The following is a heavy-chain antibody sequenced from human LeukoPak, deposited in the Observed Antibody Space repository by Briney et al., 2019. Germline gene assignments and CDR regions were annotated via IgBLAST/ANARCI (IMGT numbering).Heavy chain of an antibody. D-gene: IGHD3-22*01. Sequence: SETLSLTCTDSGDSISSNYWSWIRQSAGKGLEWIGRIYTSENTIYNPSLKSRVTMSVDTSKNQFSLRLSSVTAADTSVYYCARLVSYYDTTSRYYFDYWGQGTLVTVSS. CDR1: GDSISSNY. CDR2: IYTSENT. J-gene: IGHJ4*02. CDR3: ARLVSYYDTTSRYYFDY. V-gene: IGHV4-4*07.